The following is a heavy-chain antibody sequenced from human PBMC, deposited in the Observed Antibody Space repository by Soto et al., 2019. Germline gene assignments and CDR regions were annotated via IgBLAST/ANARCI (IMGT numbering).Heavy chain of an antibody. Sequence: PGGSMILSYAAAELNFSSYSMSLVRQDPGKGLEWVSAISGSGGSTYYADSVKGRFTISRDNSKNTLYLQMNSLRAEDTAVYYCAKDRVGSVGAFDIWGQGTIVTVSS. CDR3: AKDRVGSVGAFDI. J-gene: IGHJ3*02. CDR1: ELNFSSYS. CDR2: ISGSGGST. V-gene: IGHV3-23*01. D-gene: IGHD6-19*01.